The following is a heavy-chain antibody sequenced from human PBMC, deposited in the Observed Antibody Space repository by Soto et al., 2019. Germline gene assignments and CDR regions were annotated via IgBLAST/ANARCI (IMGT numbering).Heavy chain of an antibody. CDR2: ISAHNGNT. V-gene: IGHV1-18*01. J-gene: IGHJ4*02. CDR1: GYAFTPYG. D-gene: IGHD1-1*01. Sequence: QVHLVQSGAEVKKPGASVNVSCQGSGYAFTPYGITWVRQAPGQGLEWLGWISAHNGNTNYTQKLQGQVAVTRDTSTSTAYMELRSLRYDDTAVYYCARGRYGDYWGQGALVTVSS. CDR3: ARGRYGDY.